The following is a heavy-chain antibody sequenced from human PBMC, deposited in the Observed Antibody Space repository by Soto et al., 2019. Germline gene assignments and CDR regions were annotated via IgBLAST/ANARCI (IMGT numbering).Heavy chain of an antibody. CDR2: ISYDGSNK. CDR1: GFTFSSYA. Sequence: GGSLRLSCAASGFTFSSYAMHWVRQAPGKGLEWVAVISYDGSNKYYADSVKGRFTISRDNSKNTLYLQMNSLRAEDTAVYYCAREMHKLELSPFDYWGQGTLVTVSS. CDR3: AREMHKLELSPFDY. V-gene: IGHV3-30-3*01. D-gene: IGHD1-7*01. J-gene: IGHJ4*02.